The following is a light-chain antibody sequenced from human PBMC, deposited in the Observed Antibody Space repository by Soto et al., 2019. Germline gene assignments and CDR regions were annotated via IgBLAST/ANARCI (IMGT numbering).Light chain of an antibody. CDR3: QQSYSXLRT. Sequence: DIQMTQSPSSLSASVGDRVTITCRASQSISSLVNWYQQKPGKAPNLLIYAASRLQSGVPSRFSGSGAGTDFTLTISSLXXXDFATYYCQQSYSXLRTFGGGTKVXVK. CDR2: AAS. J-gene: IGKJ4*01. CDR1: QSISSL. V-gene: IGKV1-39*01.